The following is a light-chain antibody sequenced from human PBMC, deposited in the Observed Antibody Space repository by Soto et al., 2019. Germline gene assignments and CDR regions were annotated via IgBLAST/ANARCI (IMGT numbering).Light chain of an antibody. CDR2: GAS. V-gene: IGKV1-39*01. CDR1: QSISTY. Sequence: DIQMSQSPSSLSASIGDRITITCRASQSISTYLNWYQQKPGKAPRLLIYGASTLQNGVPSRFSGSGSATDYTLTINSLQPEDCATYYCQQSFITPPLTFGGGTTVEMK. J-gene: IGKJ4*01. CDR3: QQSFITPPLT.